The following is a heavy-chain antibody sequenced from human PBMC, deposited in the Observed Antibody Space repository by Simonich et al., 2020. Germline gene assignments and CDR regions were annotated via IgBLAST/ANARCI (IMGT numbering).Heavy chain of an antibody. CDR1: GFTFSSYA. V-gene: IGHV3-30*07. CDR3: ARDGERYCGGDCYSYFDY. Sequence: QVQLVESGGGVVQPGRSLRLSCAASGFTFSSYAMHWVRQAPGKGLEWVAVISYDESKKYYADSVKGRLTISRDNSKNTLYLQMNSLRAEDTAVYYCARDGERYCGGDCYSYFDYWGQGTLVTVSS. CDR2: ISYDESKK. D-gene: IGHD2-21*02. J-gene: IGHJ4*02.